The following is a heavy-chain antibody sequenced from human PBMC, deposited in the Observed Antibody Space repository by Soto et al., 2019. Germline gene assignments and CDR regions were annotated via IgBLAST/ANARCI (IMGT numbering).Heavy chain of an antibody. D-gene: IGHD3-22*01. CDR3: AREAIIVIAAPEYYFDY. CDR2: IYTGGYT. Sequence: GGSLRRSCAASGFTVSNNYMSWVRQAPGKGLEWVSVIYTGGYTNYADSVKGRFTISRDSSKNTLYLQMDSLRAEDTAVYYCAREAIIVIAAPEYYFDYWGQGTLVTVSS. CDR1: GFTVSNNY. V-gene: IGHV3-66*01. J-gene: IGHJ4*02.